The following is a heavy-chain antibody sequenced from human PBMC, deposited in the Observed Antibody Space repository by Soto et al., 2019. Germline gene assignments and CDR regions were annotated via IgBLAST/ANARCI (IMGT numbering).Heavy chain of an antibody. J-gene: IGHJ4*02. V-gene: IGHV2-5*02. D-gene: IGHD5-12*01. CDR1: GFSLSTSGVG. CDR3: APEAGDIVATFAFDY. Sequence: QITLKESGPTLVKPTQTLTLTCTFSGFSLSTSGVGVGWIRQPPGKALQWLALIYWDDDKRYSPSLKSRLTITKDTSKNQVVLTMPSMDPVDTATYYCAPEAGDIVATFAFDYWGEGTLVTVSS. CDR2: IYWDDDK.